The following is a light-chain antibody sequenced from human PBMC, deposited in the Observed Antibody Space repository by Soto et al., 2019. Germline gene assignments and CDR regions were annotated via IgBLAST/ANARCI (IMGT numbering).Light chain of an antibody. Sequence: IVLTQSPGTLSLSPGERATLSCRASQSVSNNYLAWYQQKPGQAPRLLIYGASSRATGIPDRFSGSGSGTDFTLTISRLEPGDFAVYYCQQYNSYQYTFGQGTNLEIK. CDR2: GAS. CDR3: QQYNSYQYT. V-gene: IGKV3-20*01. J-gene: IGKJ2*01. CDR1: QSVSNNY.